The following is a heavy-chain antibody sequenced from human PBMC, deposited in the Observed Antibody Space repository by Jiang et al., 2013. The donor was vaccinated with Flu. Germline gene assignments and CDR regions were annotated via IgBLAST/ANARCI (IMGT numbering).Heavy chain of an antibody. V-gene: IGHV1-18*04. CDR2: ISAYNGNT. CDR1: GYTFTGYY. CDR3: ARVRADSSGYEGLGY. Sequence: SGAEVKKPGASVKVSCKASGYTFTGYYMHWVRQAPGQGLEWMGWISAYNGNTNYAQKLQGRVTMTTDTSTSTAYMELRSLRSDDTAVYYCARVRADSSGYEGLGYWGQGTLVTVSS. J-gene: IGHJ4*02. D-gene: IGHD3-22*01.